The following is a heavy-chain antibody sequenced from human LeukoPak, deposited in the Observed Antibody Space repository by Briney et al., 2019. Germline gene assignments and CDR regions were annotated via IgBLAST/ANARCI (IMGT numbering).Heavy chain of an antibody. CDR3: ARDKEDSSGYHPIDY. D-gene: IGHD3-22*01. CDR1: GGSISSGDYY. CDR2: IYYSGST. Sequence: PSETPSLTCTVSGGSISSGDYYWSWIRQPPGKGLEWIGYIYYSGSTYYNPSLTSRVTISVDTSKNQFSLKLSSVTAADTAVYYCARDKEDSSGYHPIDYWGQGTLVTVSS. J-gene: IGHJ4*02. V-gene: IGHV4-30-4*01.